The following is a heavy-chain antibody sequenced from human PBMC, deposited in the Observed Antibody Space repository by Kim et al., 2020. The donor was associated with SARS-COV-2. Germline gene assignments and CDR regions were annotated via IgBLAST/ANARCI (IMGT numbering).Heavy chain of an antibody. Sequence: GGSLRLSCAASGFTFSSYSMNWVRQAPGKGLEWVAFITSSGSNIYYADSVKGRFTISRDNTKNTLYLQMNSLRPEDTAVYYCARDFFSDYTSDGGSGIDVWGQGTTVTVSS. D-gene: IGHD2-2*02. CDR1: GFTFSSYS. CDR3: ARDFFSDYTSDGGSGIDV. CDR2: ITSSGSNI. V-gene: IGHV3-21*01. J-gene: IGHJ6*02.